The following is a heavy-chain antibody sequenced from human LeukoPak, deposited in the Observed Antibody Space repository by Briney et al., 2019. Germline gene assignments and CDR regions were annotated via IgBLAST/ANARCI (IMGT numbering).Heavy chain of an antibody. CDR2: IRQDGGAK. V-gene: IGHV3-7*03. CDR3: AKNGEPYYYMDV. D-gene: IGHD1-14*01. CDR1: GFIFNDFW. Sequence: PGGSLRLSCTASGFIFNDFWMSWVRQAPGEGLEWVANIRQDGGAKYYVDSVEGRFTISRDNAKNSLYLQMNSLRAEDTAVYYCAKNGEPYYYMDVWGKGTTVTVSS. J-gene: IGHJ6*03.